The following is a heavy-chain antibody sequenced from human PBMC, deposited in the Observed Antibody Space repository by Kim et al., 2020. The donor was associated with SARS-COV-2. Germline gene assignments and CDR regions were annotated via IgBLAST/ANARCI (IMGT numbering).Heavy chain of an antibody. Sequence: GGSLRLSCAASGFTFSSYAMSWVRQAPGKGLEWVSAISGSGGSTYYADSVKGRFTISRDNSKNTLYLQMNSLRAEDTAVYYCAKKVSVLLAVTTFFDYWGQGTLVTVSS. CDR2: ISGSGGST. V-gene: IGHV3-23*01. D-gene: IGHD4-17*01. J-gene: IGHJ4*02. CDR1: GFTFSSYA. CDR3: AKKVSVLLAVTTFFDY.